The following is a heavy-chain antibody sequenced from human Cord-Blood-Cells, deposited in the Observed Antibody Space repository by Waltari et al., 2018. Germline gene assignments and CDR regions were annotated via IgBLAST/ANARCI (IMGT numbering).Heavy chain of an antibody. CDR2: INHCGST. CDR3: ARGGIAVAGMTHLDY. V-gene: IGHV4-34*01. J-gene: IGHJ4*02. D-gene: IGHD6-19*01. Sequence: QVQLQQWGAGLLKPSETLSLTCAVYGGSVSGYYGSWSRQPPGKGLEWIGEINHCGSTNYNPSLKSRVTISVDTSKNQFSLKLSSVTAADTAVYYCARGGIAVAGMTHLDYWGQGTLVTVSS. CDR1: GGSVSGYY.